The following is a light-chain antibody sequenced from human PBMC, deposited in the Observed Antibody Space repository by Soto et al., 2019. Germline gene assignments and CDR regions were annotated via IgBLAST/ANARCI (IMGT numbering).Light chain of an antibody. CDR3: QQYGSSPPYT. J-gene: IGKJ2*01. CDR2: GAS. V-gene: IGKV3-20*01. Sequence: EIVLTQSPGTLSLSPGKRATLSCRASQSVSSNLAWYQQKPGQAPRLLIYGASTRASGIPARFSGSGSGTDFTLTISRLEPEDFAVYYCQQYGSSPPYTFGQGTKVDIK. CDR1: QSVSSN.